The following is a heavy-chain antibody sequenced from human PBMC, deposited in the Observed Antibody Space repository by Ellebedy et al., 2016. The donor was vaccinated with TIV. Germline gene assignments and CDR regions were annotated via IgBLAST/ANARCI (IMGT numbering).Heavy chain of an antibody. J-gene: IGHJ5*01. D-gene: IGHD6-19*01. CDR2: INPTGSDT. CDR3: ATVGAVAGSRALDS. Sequence: ASVKVSCXVSGNTFTGYSIHWVRQAPGQGLEWMGIINPTGSDTNYAQRFKARVTLTRGTSTTTFYMELRGLTSEDTAVYYCATVGAVAGSRALDSWGQGTLVIVSS. V-gene: IGHV1-46*01. CDR1: GNTFTGYS.